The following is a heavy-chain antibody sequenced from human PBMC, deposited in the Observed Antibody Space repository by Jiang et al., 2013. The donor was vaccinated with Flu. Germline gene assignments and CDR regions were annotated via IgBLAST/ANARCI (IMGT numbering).Heavy chain of an antibody. CDR2: ISSSGGST. CDR1: GFTFSSYA. V-gene: IGHV3-23*01. Sequence: VQLLESGGGLVQPGGSLRLSCAASGFTFSSYAMSWVRQAPGKGLEWVSAISSSGGSTYYADSVKGRFTTSRDNSKNTLYLQMNSLRAEDTAVYYCAKDWEKVGPSSVVVAATLDYWGQGTLVTVSS. CDR3: AKDWEKVGPSSVVVAATLDY. J-gene: IGHJ4*02. D-gene: IGHD2-15*01.